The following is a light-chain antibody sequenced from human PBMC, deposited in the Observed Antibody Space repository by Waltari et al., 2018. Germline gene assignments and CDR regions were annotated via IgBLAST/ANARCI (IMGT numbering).Light chain of an antibody. Sequence: QCPLTHPPPAPGSPGQSVSSPSTRTSGDVGAYNYVSWYQKHPRKAPKLMISKLSKRPSGVPDRFSGSKSGNTASLTVSGRQAEDEADYYCASYAGNNNFVVVSGTKVTVL. CDR2: KLS. CDR1: SGDVGAYNY. J-gene: IGLJ1*01. CDR3: ASYAGNNNFV. V-gene: IGLV2-8*01.